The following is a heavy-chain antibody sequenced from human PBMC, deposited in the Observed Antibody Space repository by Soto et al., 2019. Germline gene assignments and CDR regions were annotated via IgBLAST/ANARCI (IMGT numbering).Heavy chain of an antibody. J-gene: IGHJ4*02. CDR3: ARAGGLLLDY. Sequence: QVQLVESGGGVVQPGRSLRLSCAASGFTFSSYAMHWVRQAPGKGLEWVAVISYDGSNKYYAASVKGRFTISRDNSKNTLYLQMNSLRAEDTAVYYCARAGGLLLDYWGQGTLVTVSS. D-gene: IGHD2-15*01. CDR2: ISYDGSNK. V-gene: IGHV3-30-3*01. CDR1: GFTFSSYA.